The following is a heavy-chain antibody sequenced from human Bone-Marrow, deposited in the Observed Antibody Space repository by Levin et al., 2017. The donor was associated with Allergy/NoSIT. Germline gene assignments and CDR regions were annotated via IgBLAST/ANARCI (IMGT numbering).Heavy chain of an antibody. D-gene: IGHD3-3*01. CDR3: ARVAGSTIFGRDLNAFDI. CDR1: GYTFTNYG. J-gene: IGHJ3*02. Sequence: GASVKVSCQASGYTFTNYGITWVRQAPGQGLEWMGWISPYNGNTNYARKFQDRVTMTTDTSTSTAYMELRGLRSDDTAVYFCARVAGSTIFGRDLNAFDIWGQGTMVAVSS. V-gene: IGHV1-18*01. CDR2: ISPYNGNT.